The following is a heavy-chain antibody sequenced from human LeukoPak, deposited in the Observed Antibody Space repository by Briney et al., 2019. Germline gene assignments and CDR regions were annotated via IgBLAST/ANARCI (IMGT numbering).Heavy chain of an antibody. CDR2: ISSSSSTI. J-gene: IGHJ4*02. CDR1: GFTFSSYS. CDR3: ARDGIIVGRGFDY. D-gene: IGHD2-15*01. Sequence: QPGGSLRLSCAASGFTFSSYSMNWVRQAPGKGLEWVSYISSSSSTIYYADSVKGRFTISRDSAKNSLYLQMNSLRAEDTAVYYCARDGIIVGRGFDYWGQGTLVTVSS. V-gene: IGHV3-48*01.